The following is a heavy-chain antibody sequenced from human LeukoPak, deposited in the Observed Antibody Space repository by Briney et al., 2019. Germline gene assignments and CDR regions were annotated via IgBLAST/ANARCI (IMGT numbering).Heavy chain of an antibody. CDR2: ISASGGST. CDR3: AKDPTYSGSPRAFDY. CDR1: GFTFSGYA. D-gene: IGHD1-26*01. J-gene: IGHJ4*02. V-gene: IGHV3-23*01. Sequence: PGASLRLFCAASGFTFSGYAMSWVRQTPGKGLEWVSGISASGGSTYYADSVKGRFTISRDNSKNTLYLQMNSLRAEDTAVYYCAKDPTYSGSPRAFDYWGQGTLVTVSS.